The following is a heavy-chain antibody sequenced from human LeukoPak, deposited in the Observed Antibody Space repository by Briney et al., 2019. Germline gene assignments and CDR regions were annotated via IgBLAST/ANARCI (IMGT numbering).Heavy chain of an antibody. V-gene: IGHV1-18*01. J-gene: IGHJ5*02. CDR3: ARMNYHGSGGYDSPNWFDP. CDR1: GYTFTSYG. D-gene: IGHD3-22*01. CDR2: ISAYNGNT. Sequence: ASVKVSCKASGYTFTSYGISWVRQAPGQGLEWMGWISAYNGNTNYAQKLQGRVTITRDTSISTAYMELSSLRSEDTAVYYCARMNYHGSGGYDSPNWFDPWGQGTLVTVSS.